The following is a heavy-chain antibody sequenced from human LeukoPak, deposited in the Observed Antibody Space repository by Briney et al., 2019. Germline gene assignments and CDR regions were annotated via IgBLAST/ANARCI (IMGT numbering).Heavy chain of an antibody. CDR3: ARGGELWLYYFDY. CDR1: GGSISSYY. V-gene: IGHV4-59*01. J-gene: IGHJ4*02. D-gene: IGHD5-18*01. CDR2: IYYSGST. Sequence: SETLSLTCTVSGGSISSYYWSWIRQPPGKGLEWIGYIYYSGSTNYNPSLKSRVTISVDTSKNQFSLKPSSVTAADTAVYYCARGGELWLYYFDYWGQGTLVTVSS.